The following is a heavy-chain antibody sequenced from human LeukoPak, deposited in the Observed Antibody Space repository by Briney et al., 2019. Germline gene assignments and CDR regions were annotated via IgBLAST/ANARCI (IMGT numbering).Heavy chain of an antibody. J-gene: IGHJ1*01. V-gene: IGHV4-61*05. Sequence: PSETLSLTCSVSGYSISSGYYWGWIRQPPGKGLEWIGYIYYSGSTNFNPSLKSRVTISVDTSKNQFSLKLSSVTAADTAVYYCARAQDYYDIKACFQHWGQGTLVTVSS. CDR3: ARAQDYYDIKACFQH. D-gene: IGHD3-22*01. CDR1: GYSISSGYY. CDR2: IYYSGST.